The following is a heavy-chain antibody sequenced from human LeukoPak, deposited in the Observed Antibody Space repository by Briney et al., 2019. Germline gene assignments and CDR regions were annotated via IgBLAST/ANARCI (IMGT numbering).Heavy chain of an antibody. D-gene: IGHD1-26*01. J-gene: IGHJ6*03. CDR2: INSDGSNT. CDR3: ARDRQANYYYYYMDV. Sequence: GGSLRLSCAASGFTLSSYWMHWVRQAPGKGLVWFSRINSDGSNTSYADSVKGRFMISRDNAKNTLYLQMNSMRAEDTAVYYCARDRQANYYYYYMDVWGKGTTVTVSS. CDR1: GFTLSSYW. V-gene: IGHV3-74*01.